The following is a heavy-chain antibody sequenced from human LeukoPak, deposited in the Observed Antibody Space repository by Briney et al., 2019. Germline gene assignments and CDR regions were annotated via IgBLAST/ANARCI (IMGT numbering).Heavy chain of an antibody. CDR3: TRAPYYYDSSGTEGPHPAFDI. CDR2: IRSKAYDGTT. CDR1: GFTFGDYA. V-gene: IGHV3-49*04. J-gene: IGHJ3*02. Sequence: GGSLRLSCTASGFTFGDYAMSWVRQAPGKGLEWVGFIRSKAYDGTTEYAASVKGRFTISRDDSKSIAYLQMNSLKTEDTAVYYCTRAPYYYDSSGTEGPHPAFDIWGQGTMVTVSS. D-gene: IGHD3-22*01.